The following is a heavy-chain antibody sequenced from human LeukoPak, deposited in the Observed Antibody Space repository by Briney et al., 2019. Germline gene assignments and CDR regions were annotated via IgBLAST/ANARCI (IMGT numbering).Heavy chain of an antibody. CDR3: ARGYSSSCVDY. V-gene: IGHV3-21*01. Sequence: GGSLRLSCAASGFTFSSYSMNWVRQAPGKGLEWVSSISSSSSYIYYADSEKGRFTISRDNAKNSLYLQMNSLRAEDTAVYYCARGYSSSCVDYWGQGTLVTVSS. D-gene: IGHD6-13*01. CDR2: ISSSSSYI. CDR1: GFTFSSYS. J-gene: IGHJ4*02.